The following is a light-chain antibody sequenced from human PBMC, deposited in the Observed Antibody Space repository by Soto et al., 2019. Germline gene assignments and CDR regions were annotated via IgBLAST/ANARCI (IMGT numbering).Light chain of an antibody. V-gene: IGKV1-9*01. Sequence: IQLTQSPSSLSASVGDRVTITCRASQGSSSSLAWFQQKPGKAPKLLIYAASTLQSGVPSRFSGSGSGTDFTLTFSSLQPEDFATYYCQQLNSYPVTFGQGTKVEIK. CDR1: QGSSSS. CDR3: QQLNSYPVT. J-gene: IGKJ1*01. CDR2: AAS.